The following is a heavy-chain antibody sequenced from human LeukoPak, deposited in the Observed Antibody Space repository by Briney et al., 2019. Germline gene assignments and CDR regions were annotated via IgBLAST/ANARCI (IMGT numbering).Heavy chain of an antibody. D-gene: IGHD4-23*01. V-gene: IGHV4-4*07. Sequence: PSETLSLTCTVSGESTNNNYWSWIRQPAGKGLEWTGRIFSSGSTLYNASLKSRVTMSVDTSKSQFSLKLNSVTAADSAVYYCARVGYGGYGALDYWGQGTLVTVSS. CDR3: ARVGYGGYGALDY. CDR2: IFSSGST. J-gene: IGHJ4*02. CDR1: GESTNNNY.